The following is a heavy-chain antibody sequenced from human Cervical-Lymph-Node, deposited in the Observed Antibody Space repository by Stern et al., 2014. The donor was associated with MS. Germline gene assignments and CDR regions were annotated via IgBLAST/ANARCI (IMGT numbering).Heavy chain of an antibody. J-gene: IGHJ6*02. V-gene: IGHV3-30-3*01. CDR1: GFTFRSHT. D-gene: IGHD4-11*01. CDR3: ARGHRLAV. Sequence: VQLVESGGGMVQPGVSLRLSCVGSGFTFRSHTMHWVRQAPGKGLGWVAVMSNDGSDEYYADSVEGRFTISRDNSKNTLYLQMNSLRAEDTAVYFCARGHRLAVWGQGTTVSVSS. CDR2: MSNDGSDE.